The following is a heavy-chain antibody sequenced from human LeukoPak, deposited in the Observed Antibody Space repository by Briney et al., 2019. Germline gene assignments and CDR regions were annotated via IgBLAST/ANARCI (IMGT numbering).Heavy chain of an antibody. Sequence: SETLSLTCAVYGGSFSGYYWSWIHQPPGKWLEWNGEINHSGSTNYNPSLKSRVTISVDTSKNQFSLKLSSVTAADTAVYYCAREGYYGSGNLDYWGQGTLVTVSS. CDR1: GGSFSGYY. CDR2: INHSGST. V-gene: IGHV4-34*01. CDR3: AREGYYGSGNLDY. D-gene: IGHD3-10*01. J-gene: IGHJ4*02.